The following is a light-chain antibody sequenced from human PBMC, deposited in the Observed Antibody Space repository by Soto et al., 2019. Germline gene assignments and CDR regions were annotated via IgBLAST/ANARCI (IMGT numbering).Light chain of an antibody. CDR2: AAS. CDR1: QSISNH. CDR3: QQSYSSPPT. J-gene: IGKJ1*01. Sequence: IQMTKSPSSLSGSLEDSVTLTCRARQSISNHLNWYQQKTGKAPKILMFAASSLQSGVPSRFSGSRSGPDFTLTISSLQPEDLETYYCQQSYSSPPTFGQGTKVDIK. V-gene: IGKV1-39*01.